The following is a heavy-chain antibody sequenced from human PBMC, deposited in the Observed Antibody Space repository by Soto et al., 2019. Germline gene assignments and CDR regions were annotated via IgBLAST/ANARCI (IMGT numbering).Heavy chain of an antibody. CDR2: FDPEDGET. J-gene: IGHJ6*02. V-gene: IGHV1-24*01. CDR1: GYTLTELS. D-gene: IGHD3-16*01. Sequence: QVQLVQSGAEVKKPGASVKVSCKVSGYTLTELSMHWVRQAPGKGLEWMGGFDPEDGETIYAQKFQGRVNMTEDTSTEKAYMELSSLRSEDTAVYYCATGGLMDVWGQGTTVTGSS. CDR3: ATGGLMDV.